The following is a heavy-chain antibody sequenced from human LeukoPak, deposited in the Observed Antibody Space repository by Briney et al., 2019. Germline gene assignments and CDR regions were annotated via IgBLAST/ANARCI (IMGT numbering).Heavy chain of an antibody. CDR2: IYYSGST. V-gene: IGHV4-59*01. Sequence: PSETLSLTCTVSGGSISSYYWSWIRQPPGKGLEWIGYIYYSGSTNYNPSLKSRVTISVDTSKNQFSLKLSSVTAADTAVYYCASSITMVRGVIKSYYYMDVWGKGTTVTVSS. CDR3: ASSITMVRGVIKSYYYMDV. CDR1: GGSISSYY. J-gene: IGHJ6*03. D-gene: IGHD3-10*01.